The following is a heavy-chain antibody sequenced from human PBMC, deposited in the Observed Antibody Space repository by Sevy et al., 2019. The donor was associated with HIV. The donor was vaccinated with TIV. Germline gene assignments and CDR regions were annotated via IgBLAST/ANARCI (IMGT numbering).Heavy chain of an antibody. CDR1: GGSICSYY. Sequence: SETLSLTCAVSGGSICSYYWSWIRQPPGKGLEWIGYIYYSGSTNYNPSLKSRVTISVDTSKNQFSLKLSSVTAADTAVYYCARVTNCSGGSCYSGDWSDPWGQGTLVTVSS. D-gene: IGHD2-15*01. V-gene: IGHV4-59*13. J-gene: IGHJ5*02. CDR2: IYYSGST. CDR3: ARVTNCSGGSCYSGDWSDP.